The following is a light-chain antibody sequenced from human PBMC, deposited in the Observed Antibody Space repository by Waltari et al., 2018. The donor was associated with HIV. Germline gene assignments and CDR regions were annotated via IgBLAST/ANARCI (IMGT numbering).Light chain of an antibody. Sequence: QSELSQPPSASGTPGQRVARPCSGSRHILGRNTVNWYQPLPGKAPKLLIYSNNQRPSGVPDRFSGSKSGTSASLAITGLQSEDEADYYCALWDDSLNGVLFGGGTKLTVL. CDR2: SNN. CDR1: RHILGRNT. CDR3: ALWDDSLNGVL. J-gene: IGLJ2*01. V-gene: IGLV1-44*01.